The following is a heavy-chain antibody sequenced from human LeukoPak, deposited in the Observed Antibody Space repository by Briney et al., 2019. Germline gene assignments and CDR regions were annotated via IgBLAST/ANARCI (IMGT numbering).Heavy chain of an antibody. V-gene: IGHV4-4*07. J-gene: IGHJ3*01. Sequence: SETLSLTCTVSGGSISGYCWSWIRQPAGKGLEWIGRIYTSGNTSYNPSLKSRLTMSVDTSKNQFSLKLSSVPAADTAVYYCARQSDSSGYYYLGAFDFWGQGTMVTVSS. D-gene: IGHD3-22*01. CDR3: ARQSDSSGYYYLGAFDF. CDR1: GGSISGYC. CDR2: IYTSGNT.